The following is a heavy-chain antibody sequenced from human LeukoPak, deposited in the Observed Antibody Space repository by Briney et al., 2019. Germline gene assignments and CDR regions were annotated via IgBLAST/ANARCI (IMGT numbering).Heavy chain of an antibody. CDR3: AKDLSGSLVGATIDY. CDR2: ISGSGGST. V-gene: IGHV3-23*01. Sequence: SGGSLRLSCAASGFTFSSYAMSWVRQAPGKGLEWASAISGSGGSTYYADSVKGRFTTSRDNSKNTLYLQMNSLRAEDTAVYYCAKDLSGSLVGATIDYWGQGTLVTVSS. D-gene: IGHD1-26*01. CDR1: GFTFSSYA. J-gene: IGHJ4*02.